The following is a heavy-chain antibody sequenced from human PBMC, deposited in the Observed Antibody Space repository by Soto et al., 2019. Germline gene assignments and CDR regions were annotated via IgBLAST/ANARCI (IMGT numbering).Heavy chain of an antibody. CDR3: ARGRKRYCSGGSCYALGNWFDP. CDR2: MNPNSGNT. J-gene: IGHJ5*02. V-gene: IGHV1-8*01. CDR1: GYTFTSYD. Sequence: QVQLVQSGAEVKKPGASVKVSCKASGYTFTSYDINWVRQATGQGLEWMGWMNPNSGNTGYAQKFQGRVTMTRNTSISTAYMELSSLRSEDTAVYYCARGRKRYCSGGSCYALGNWFDPWGQGTLVTVSS. D-gene: IGHD2-15*01.